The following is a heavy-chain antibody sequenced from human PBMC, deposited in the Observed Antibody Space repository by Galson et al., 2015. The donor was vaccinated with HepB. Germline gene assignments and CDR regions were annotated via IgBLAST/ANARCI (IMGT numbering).Heavy chain of an antibody. CDR1: GFTFSNHW. J-gene: IGHJ4*02. D-gene: IGHD2-8*01. V-gene: IGHV3-7*03. Sequence: SLRLSCAASGFTFSNHWMNWVRQAPGKGLEWVASIKHDGSVEFYVDSVKGRFTISRDNAKNLLYLQLNSLRVEDTAIYFCGRNGRTGDYWGQGTLVTVSS. CDR2: IKHDGSVE. CDR3: GRNGRTGDY.